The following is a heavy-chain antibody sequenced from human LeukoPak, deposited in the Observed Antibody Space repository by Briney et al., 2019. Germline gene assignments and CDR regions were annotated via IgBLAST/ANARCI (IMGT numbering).Heavy chain of an antibody. D-gene: IGHD2-21*02. CDR2: INHSGST. V-gene: IGHV4-34*01. CDR3: ARGQSLSFCGGDCYSDY. Sequence: SETLSLTCAVYGGSFSGYYWSWIRQPPGRGLEWIGEINHSGSTNYNPSLKSRVTISVDTSKNQFSLKLSSVTAADTAVYYCARGQSLSFCGGDCYSDYWGQGTLVTVSS. J-gene: IGHJ4*02. CDR1: GGSFSGYY.